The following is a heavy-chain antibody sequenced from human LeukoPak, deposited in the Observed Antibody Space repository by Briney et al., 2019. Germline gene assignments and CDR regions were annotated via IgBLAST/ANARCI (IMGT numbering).Heavy chain of an antibody. V-gene: IGHV3-23*01. Sequence: GGTLRLSCAASGFTFSSYGMSWVRQAPGKGLEWVSAISGSGGSTYYADSVKGRFAISRDNSKNTLYLQMNSLRAEDTAVYYCAKVRTSSIAARASRGFDYWGQGTLVTVSS. CDR2: ISGSGGST. CDR1: GFTFSSYG. J-gene: IGHJ4*02. D-gene: IGHD6-6*01. CDR3: AKVRTSSIAARASRGFDY.